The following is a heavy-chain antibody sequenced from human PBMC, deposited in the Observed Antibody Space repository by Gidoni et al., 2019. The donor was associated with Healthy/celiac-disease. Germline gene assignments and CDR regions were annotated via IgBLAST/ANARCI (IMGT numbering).Heavy chain of an antibody. D-gene: IGHD6-13*01. CDR2: IIPILGIA. V-gene: IGHV1-69*04. CDR3: ASRKQQLVRGYYYYMDV. Sequence: QVQLVQSGAEVKTPGSSVKVSCKATGGTFSSYAISWVRQAPGQGLEWRGRIIPILGIANYEQKFQGRVTITADKSTSTAYMEMSSLRSEDTDVYYCASRKQQLVRGYYYYMDVWGKGTTVTVSS. J-gene: IGHJ6*03. CDR1: GGTFSSYA.